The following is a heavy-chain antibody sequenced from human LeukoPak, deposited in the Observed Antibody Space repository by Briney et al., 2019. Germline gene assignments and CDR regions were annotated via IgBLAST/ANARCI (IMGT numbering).Heavy chain of an antibody. CDR1: GDSINGYY. D-gene: IGHD2-8*01. CDR2: IYFSGSS. CDR3: VRHDNGYFHY. J-gene: IGHJ4*02. V-gene: IGHV4-59*08. Sequence: SETLTPTCTVSGDSINGYYWSWVRQPPGRGLEWIGYIYFSGSSRYNPSLESRLTLSVATSKNQFSLNLNSVTAADTAVYYCVRHDNGYFHYWGQGTLVTVSS.